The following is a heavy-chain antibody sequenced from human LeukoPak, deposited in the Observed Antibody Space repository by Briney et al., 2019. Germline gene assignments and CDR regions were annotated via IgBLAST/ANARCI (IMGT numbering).Heavy chain of an antibody. D-gene: IGHD3-22*01. V-gene: IGHV1-8*01. CDR3: ARGEQLYYYDTSGYSYWYFDL. CDR1: GYTFTNYD. CDR2: MNPNSGNT. J-gene: IGHJ2*01. Sequence: GASVKVSCTASGYTFTNYDINWVRQATGQGLEWMGRMNPNSGNTVYAQKFQGRVTMTRNTSISTAYMELSSLRSEDTAVYYCARGEQLYYYDTSGYSYWYFDLWGRGTLVSVSS.